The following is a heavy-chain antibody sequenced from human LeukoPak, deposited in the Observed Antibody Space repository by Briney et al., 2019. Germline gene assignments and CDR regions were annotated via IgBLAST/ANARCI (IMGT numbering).Heavy chain of an antibody. J-gene: IGHJ4*02. Sequence: PSETLSLTCTVSGGSISYYYWSWVRQPPGKGLDGIGYIYYTGSTNYNPSLNSRVAMSLDTSKNQFSLRLDSVTAADTAVYYCARHPHTVTTPDYWGQGTLVTVSS. CDR2: IYYTGST. V-gene: IGHV4-59*08. D-gene: IGHD4-17*01. CDR1: GGSISYYY. CDR3: ARHPHTVTTPDY.